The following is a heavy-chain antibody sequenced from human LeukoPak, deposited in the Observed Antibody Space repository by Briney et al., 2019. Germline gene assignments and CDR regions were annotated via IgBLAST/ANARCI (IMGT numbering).Heavy chain of an antibody. CDR3: ARGMFGSGSEGGY. J-gene: IGHJ4*02. CDR1: GFTFSSYE. Sequence: PGRSLRLSCIASGFTFSSYEMNWVRQAPGKGLEWVSYISSSGSIIYYANSMEGRFTMSRDNARNSLYRQMNSLRADDTAIYYCARGMFGSGSEGGYWGQGTLVTVSS. V-gene: IGHV3-48*03. D-gene: IGHD3-10*01. CDR2: ISSSGSII.